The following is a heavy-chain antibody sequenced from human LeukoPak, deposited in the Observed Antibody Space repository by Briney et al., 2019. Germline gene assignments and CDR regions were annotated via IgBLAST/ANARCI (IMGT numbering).Heavy chain of an antibody. CDR3: AKDATNAFRAYFDY. V-gene: IGHV3-9*01. CDR1: GFTFYDFA. CDR2: ISWNGGSI. J-gene: IGHJ4*02. Sequence: GGSLRLSCAASGFTFYDFAMHWLRQVPGKGLEWVAGISWNGGSIYYADSVKGRFTISRDNTRNSLYLQMNSLRHEDTAFYYCAKDATNAFRAYFDYWGQGALVTVSS. D-gene: IGHD2-2*01.